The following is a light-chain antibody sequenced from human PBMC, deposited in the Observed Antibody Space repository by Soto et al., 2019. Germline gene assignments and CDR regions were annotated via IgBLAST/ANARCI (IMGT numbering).Light chain of an antibody. Sequence: DIQMTQSPSSVSASVGDRVTVTCRASQNIGSWLAWYQKKSGKAPNLLIYAASSLQSGVPSRFSGSGSGTHFTLTISSLQPEDCAICFCQQAHSFPITFGQGTRLEIK. CDR2: AAS. J-gene: IGKJ5*01. CDR3: QQAHSFPIT. V-gene: IGKV1-12*01. CDR1: QNIGSW.